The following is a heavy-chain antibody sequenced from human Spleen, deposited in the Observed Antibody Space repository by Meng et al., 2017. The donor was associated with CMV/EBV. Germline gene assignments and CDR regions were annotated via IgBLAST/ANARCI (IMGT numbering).Heavy chain of an antibody. CDR2: IYYSGST. V-gene: IGHV4-39*07. D-gene: IGHD1-26*01. CDR1: GGSISSSSYY. J-gene: IGHJ3*02. Sequence: GSLRLSCTVSGGSISSSSYYWGWIRQPPGKGLEWIGSIYYSGSTYYNPFLKGRVTISLDTSRNQLSLRLTSVTAADTATYYCAGPDDMGSSPHDPFDIWGQGTMVTVSS. CDR3: AGPDDMGSSPHDPFDI.